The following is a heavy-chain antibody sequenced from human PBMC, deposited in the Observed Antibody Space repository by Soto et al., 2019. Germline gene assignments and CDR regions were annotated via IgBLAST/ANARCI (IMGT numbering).Heavy chain of an antibody. D-gene: IGHD2-2*01. CDR2: ISSSSSYI. CDR3: ARDALSSLDAFDI. Sequence: GGSLSLSCAASGVTFSSYSMNWVRQAPGKGLEWVSSISSSSSYIYYADSVKGRFTISRDNAKNSLYLQMNSLRAEDTAVYYCARDALSSLDAFDIWGQGTMVTVSS. J-gene: IGHJ3*02. CDR1: GVTFSSYS. V-gene: IGHV3-21*01.